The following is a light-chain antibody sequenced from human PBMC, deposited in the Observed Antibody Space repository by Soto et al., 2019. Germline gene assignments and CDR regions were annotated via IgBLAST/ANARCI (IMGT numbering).Light chain of an antibody. CDR3: SSCTSTTLL. CDR1: TSDVGGYDY. J-gene: IGLJ2*01. CDR2: DVS. V-gene: IGLV2-14*01. Sequence: QSALTQPASVSGSPGQSITISCTGTTSDVGGYDYVSWYQQHPDKAPKLMIYDVSSRPSGVSNRFSGSKSGNTASLTISGLQAEDEADYYCSSCTSTTLLFGGGTQLTVL.